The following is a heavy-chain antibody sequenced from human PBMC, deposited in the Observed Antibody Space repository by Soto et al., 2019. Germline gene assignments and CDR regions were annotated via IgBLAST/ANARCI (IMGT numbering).Heavy chain of an antibody. V-gene: IGHV3-74*03. J-gene: IGHJ5*02. Sequence: GSLRLSCAASGFTFSGFWMHWVRQAPGKGLVWVSRSSPDGTSTTYADSVKGRFTISRDNAKNTLYMQMNNLRVDDSAMYYCTRHGPGDYFLFDPWGQGTLVTVSS. CDR2: SSPDGTST. CDR3: TRHGPGDYFLFDP. CDR1: GFTFSGFW. D-gene: IGHD4-17*01.